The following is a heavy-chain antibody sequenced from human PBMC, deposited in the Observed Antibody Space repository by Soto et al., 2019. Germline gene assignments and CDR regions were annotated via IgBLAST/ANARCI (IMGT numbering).Heavy chain of an antibody. CDR2: IGPTEAHAP. J-gene: IGHJ3*01. V-gene: IGHV3-23*01. CDR3: AKDAIPYNGRDDAFDL. Sequence: PGESLRLSCVASGYPFGYYAMRWVRQAPGKGLEWVSAIGPTEAHAPAYAASVKGRFTISRDNSRNILYLQMTNLRAEDTGVYYXAKDAIPYNGRDDAFDLWGQGTMVTVSS. CDR1: GYPFGYYA. D-gene: IGHD2-2*02.